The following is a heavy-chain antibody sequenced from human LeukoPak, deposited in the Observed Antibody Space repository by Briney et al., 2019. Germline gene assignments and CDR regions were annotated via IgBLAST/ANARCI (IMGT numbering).Heavy chain of an antibody. CDR3: ASSEYQLLYTYYYYYMDV. CDR2: IIPIFGTA. D-gene: IGHD2-2*02. V-gene: IGHV1-69*13. CDR1: GGTFSSYA. Sequence: GASVKVSCKASGGTFSSYAISWVRQAPGQGLEWMGGIIPIFGTANYAQKFQGRVTITADESTSTAYMELSSLRSEDTAVYYCASSEYQLLYTYYYYYMDVWGKGTTVTVSS. J-gene: IGHJ6*03.